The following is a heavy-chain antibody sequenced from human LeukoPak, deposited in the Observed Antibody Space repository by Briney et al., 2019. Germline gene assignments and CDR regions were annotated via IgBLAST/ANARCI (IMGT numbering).Heavy chain of an antibody. Sequence: GGSLRLSCAASGFTFSSYAMHWVRQAPGKGLEWVAVISYDGSNKYYADSVKGRFTISRDNSKNTLYLQMNSLRAEDTAVYYCARDREATFTMVRGIGYWGQGTLVTVSS. CDR2: ISYDGSNK. V-gene: IGHV3-30*04. CDR1: GFTFSSYA. J-gene: IGHJ4*02. D-gene: IGHD3-10*01. CDR3: ARDREATFTMVRGIGY.